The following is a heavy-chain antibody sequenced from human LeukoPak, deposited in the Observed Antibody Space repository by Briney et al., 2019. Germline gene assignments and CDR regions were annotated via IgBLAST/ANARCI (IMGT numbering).Heavy chain of an antibody. CDR3: AKGSSTTCPCYRDH. CDR2: ISATRGNT. V-gene: IGHV3-23*01. D-gene: IGHD2-2*01. Sequence: PGGSLRLSCVASGFTFTNYAMSWVRQPPGKGLEWVSAISATRGNTYYADSVQGRFSISRDSSKNTLYLQMNSLRAEDTAVYYCAKGSSTTCPCYRDHWGQGTLVTVSS. J-gene: IGHJ4*02. CDR1: GFTFTNYA.